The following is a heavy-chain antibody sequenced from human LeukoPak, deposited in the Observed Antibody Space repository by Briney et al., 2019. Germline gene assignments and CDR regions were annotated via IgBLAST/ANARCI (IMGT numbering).Heavy chain of an antibody. CDR2: ITSSSSYT. J-gene: IGHJ5*02. Sequence: GGSLRLTCAASGFTFSSYSMNWVRQAPGKGLEWVSAITSSSSYTYYADSVTGRFTISRDNAKNSLYLQMNSLRAEDTAVYYCSGYNWFDPWGQGTLVTVSS. CDR3: SGYNWFDP. CDR1: GFTFSSYS. V-gene: IGHV3-21*01.